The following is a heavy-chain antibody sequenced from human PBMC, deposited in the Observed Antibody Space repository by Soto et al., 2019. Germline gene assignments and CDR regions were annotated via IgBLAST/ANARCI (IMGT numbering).Heavy chain of an antibody. D-gene: IGHD3-16*01. Sequence: SETLSLTCSVSGASIYNGGYFWSWIRQSPGKGLEWIGHIHNSGSPYNNPSLKSRVTISADTSMNQFSLALTSVTAADTAVYYCARRYGGNFDYWGQGTLVTVSS. CDR1: GASIYNGGYF. CDR2: IHNSGSP. CDR3: ARRYGGNFDY. V-gene: IGHV4-30-4*01. J-gene: IGHJ4*02.